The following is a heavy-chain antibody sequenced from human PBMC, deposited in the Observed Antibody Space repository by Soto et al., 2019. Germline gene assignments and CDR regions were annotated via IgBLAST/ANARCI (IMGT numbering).Heavy chain of an antibody. Sequence: LSLTCTVSGYSISSGGYSWGWIRQHTGKGLEWIGHIYYSGSTCYTPSLRSRVTISVDTSKNQFSRKLRSVTAADTDVYYCARYVLRYVDWPPQDFDIWGQGTMVTVSS. J-gene: IGHJ3*02. CDR3: ARYVLRYVDWPPQDFDI. D-gene: IGHD3-9*01. CDR1: GYSISSGGYS. CDR2: IYYSGST. V-gene: IGHV4-31*03.